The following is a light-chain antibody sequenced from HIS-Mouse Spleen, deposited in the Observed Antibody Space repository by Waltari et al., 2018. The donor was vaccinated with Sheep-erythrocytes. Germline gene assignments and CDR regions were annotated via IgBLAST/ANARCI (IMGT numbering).Light chain of an antibody. CDR1: KLGDNY. CDR2: QDS. V-gene: IGLV3-1*01. Sequence: SYELTQPPSVSVSPGQTASITCSGDKLGDNYACWYHQKPGQSPVLVIYQDSKRPSGIPDRFSGSKSGNTASLTISGLQAEDEADYYCCSYAGSYNHVFATGTKVTVL. CDR3: CSYAGSYNHV. J-gene: IGLJ1*01.